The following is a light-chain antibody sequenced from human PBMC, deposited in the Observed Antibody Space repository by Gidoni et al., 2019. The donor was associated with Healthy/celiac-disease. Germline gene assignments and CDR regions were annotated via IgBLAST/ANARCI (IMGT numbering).Light chain of an antibody. J-gene: IGKJ4*01. CDR1: QGISNY. Sequence: DIQMTQSPSSLSASVGDRVTITCRASQGISNYLAWYQQKPGKVHKLLIYAASTLQSGVPSRFSGSGSGTDFTLTISSLQPEDVATYYCQKYNSARALTFGGGTKVEIK. CDR2: AAS. V-gene: IGKV1-27*01. CDR3: QKYNSARALT.